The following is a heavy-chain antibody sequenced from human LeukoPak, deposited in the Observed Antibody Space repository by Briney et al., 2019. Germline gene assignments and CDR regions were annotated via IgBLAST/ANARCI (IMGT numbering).Heavy chain of an antibody. CDR2: IYTSGST. D-gene: IGHD6-19*01. CDR1: GGSISSYY. Sequence: NSSETLSLTCTVSGGSISSYYWSWIRQPAGKGLEWIGRIYTSGSTNYNPSLKSRVTISVDTSKNQFSLKLSSVTAADTAVYYCARAGLGGGHDPRIAVAGTSKPAIFDYWGQGTLVTVSS. V-gene: IGHV4-4*07. CDR3: ARAGLGGGHDPRIAVAGTSKPAIFDY. J-gene: IGHJ4*02.